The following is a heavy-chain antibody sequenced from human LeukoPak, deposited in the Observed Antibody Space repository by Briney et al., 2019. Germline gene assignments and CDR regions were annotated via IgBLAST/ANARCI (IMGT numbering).Heavy chain of an antibody. D-gene: IGHD5-24*01. CDR3: QMATIRLDY. V-gene: IGHV3-74*01. CDR1: GFTLNSYW. CDR2: IISDGSGT. Sequence: GGSLRLSCAVSGFTLNSYWIHWVRQVPGKGLVWVSRIISDGSGTTYADSVKGRFTMSRDNAKNTVYLQMNSLRAEDTAVYYCQMATIRLDYWSQGTLVTVSS. J-gene: IGHJ4*02.